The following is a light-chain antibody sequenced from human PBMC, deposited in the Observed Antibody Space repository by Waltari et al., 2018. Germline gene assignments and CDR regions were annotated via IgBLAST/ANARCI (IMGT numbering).Light chain of an antibody. CDR3: QVWDGSSDHYV. CDR2: DDS. V-gene: IGLV3-21*02. Sequence: SYVLTQPPSVSVAPGQTARITCGGHNIGSERVPWYQQKPGQAPVLVVYDDSDRPSGIPERFSGSNSGNTATLTISRVEAGDEADYYCQVWDGSSDHYVFGTGTTVTVL. CDR1: NIGSER. J-gene: IGLJ1*01.